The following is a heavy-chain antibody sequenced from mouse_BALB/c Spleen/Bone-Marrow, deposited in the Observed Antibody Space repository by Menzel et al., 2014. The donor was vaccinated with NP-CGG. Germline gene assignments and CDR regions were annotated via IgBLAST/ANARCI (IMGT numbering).Heavy chain of an antibody. J-gene: IGHJ2*01. CDR3: ARALYGDSVY. Sequence: QVQLQQSGTDLVKPGASVKLSCKASGYTFTSYWMHWVKQRPGQGLEWIGEIDPSDSYTNYNQKFKGKATLTVDKSSSTAYMQPSSRTSEDSAVYYGARALYGDSVYWAQGTPPTVSS. V-gene: IGHV1-69*02. CDR2: IDPSDSYT. CDR1: GYTFTSYW. D-gene: IGHD2-13*01.